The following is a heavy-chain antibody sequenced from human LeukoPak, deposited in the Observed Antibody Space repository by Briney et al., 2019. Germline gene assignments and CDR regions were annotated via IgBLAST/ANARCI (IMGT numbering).Heavy chain of an antibody. CDR3: ARGGGVQRWLRLNWFDP. CDR2: IYYSGST. J-gene: IGHJ5*02. D-gene: IGHD5-24*01. V-gene: IGHV4-39*07. Sequence: SETLSLTCTVSGGSISSSSYYWGWIRQPPGKGLEWIGSIYYSGSTYYHPSLKSRVTISVDTSKNQFSLKLSSVTAADTAVYYCARGGGVQRWLRLNWFDPWGQGTLVTVSS. CDR1: GGSISSSSYY.